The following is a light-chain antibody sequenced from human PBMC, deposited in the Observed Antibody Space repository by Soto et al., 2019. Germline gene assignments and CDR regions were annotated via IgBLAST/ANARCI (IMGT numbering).Light chain of an antibody. CDR1: SSNIGAGYD. V-gene: IGLV1-40*01. CDR2: GNS. J-gene: IGLJ2*01. Sequence: QSVLTQPPSVSGAPGQRVTISCTGSSSNIGAGYDVHWYQQLPGTAPKLLIYGNSNRPSGVPDRFSGSKSGTSASLAITGLQAEDEADYYCHSYDSSLSGDVVFGGGTKLPVL. CDR3: HSYDSSLSGDVV.